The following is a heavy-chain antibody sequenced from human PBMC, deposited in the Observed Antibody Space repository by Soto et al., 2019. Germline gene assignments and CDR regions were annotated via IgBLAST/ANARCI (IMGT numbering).Heavy chain of an antibody. Sequence: LRLSCAASGFTCSNCWTRWFPQAPGKGLVWVSRINSDGSSTSYADSVKGRFTISRDNAKNTLYLQMNSLRVDDTAMYYCVRDPINLAGQQLDYWGQGTLVTVSS. V-gene: IGHV3-74*01. J-gene: IGHJ4*02. CDR2: INSDGSST. CDR1: GFTCSNCW. D-gene: IGHD6-13*01. CDR3: VRDPINLAGQQLDY.